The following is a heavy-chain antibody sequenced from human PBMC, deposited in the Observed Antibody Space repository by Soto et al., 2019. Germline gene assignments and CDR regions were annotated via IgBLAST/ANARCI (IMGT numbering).Heavy chain of an antibody. CDR2: ITWNGGRT. J-gene: IGHJ5*02. CDR3: AKGGSGASIAAAGTDNWFDP. V-gene: IGHV3-9*01. Sequence: EVHLVESGGGLAQPGRSLRLSCAASGFTFDDFAMYWVRQAPGKGLEWVSVITWNGGRTAYADSVKGRFTTSRDNAKNSLYLQMDSLRPEDTAFYYCAKGGSGASIAAAGTDNWFDPWGQGTLVTVSS. D-gene: IGHD6-13*01. CDR1: GFTFDDFA.